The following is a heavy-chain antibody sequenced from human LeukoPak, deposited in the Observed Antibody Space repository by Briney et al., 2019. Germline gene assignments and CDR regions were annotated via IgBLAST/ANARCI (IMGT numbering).Heavy chain of an antibody. CDR3: ARGFVLVPAARPRSRYFDL. D-gene: IGHD2-2*01. Sequence: SETLSLTCAVYGGSFSGYYWSWIRQPPGKGLEWIGEINHSGSTNYNPSLKSRVTISVDTSKNQFSLKLSSVTAADTAVYYCARGFVLVPAARPRSRYFDLWGRGTLVTVSS. V-gene: IGHV4-34*01. CDR1: GGSFSGYY. CDR2: INHSGST. J-gene: IGHJ2*01.